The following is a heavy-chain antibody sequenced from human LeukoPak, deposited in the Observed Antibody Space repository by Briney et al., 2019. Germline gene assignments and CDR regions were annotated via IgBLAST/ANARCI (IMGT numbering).Heavy chain of an antibody. CDR1: SGSINSYY. D-gene: IGHD3-16*01. CDR2: IYTTGKT. V-gene: IGHV4-4*07. J-gene: IGHJ4*02. Sequence: SETLSLTCTVSSGSINSYYWGWVRQPAGRGLEWIGRIYTTGKTDYNPSLKSRLTMLVDTSKRQFSLNLTSVTAADTAIYFCARHGYTASHYFLDFWSQGTLVTVSS. CDR3: ARHGYTASHYFLDF.